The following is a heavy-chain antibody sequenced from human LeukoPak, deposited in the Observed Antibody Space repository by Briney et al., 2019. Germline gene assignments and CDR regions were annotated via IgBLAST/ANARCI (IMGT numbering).Heavy chain of an antibody. V-gene: IGHV4-59*01. CDR3: ARGIAAASLYNWFDP. CDR2: IYYSGST. CDR1: GGSISSYY. D-gene: IGHD6-13*01. Sequence: SETLSLTCTVSGGSISSYYWSWIRKPPGKGLEWIGYIYYSGSTNYNPSLKSRVTISVDTSKNQFSLKLSSVTAADTAVYYCARGIAAASLYNWFDPWGQGTLVTVSS. J-gene: IGHJ5*02.